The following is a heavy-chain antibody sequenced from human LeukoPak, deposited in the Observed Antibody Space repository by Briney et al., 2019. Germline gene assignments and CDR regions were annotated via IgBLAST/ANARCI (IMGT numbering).Heavy chain of an antibody. D-gene: IGHD3-22*01. Sequence: ASVKVSCKASGYTFTSYDINWVRQATGQGLEWMGWMNPNSGNTGYAQRFQGRVTMTRNTSISTAYMELSSLRSEDTAVYYCARVSYDSSGYYAIFDYWGQGTLVTVSS. CDR2: MNPNSGNT. V-gene: IGHV1-8*01. J-gene: IGHJ4*02. CDR3: ARVSYDSSGYYAIFDY. CDR1: GYTFTSYD.